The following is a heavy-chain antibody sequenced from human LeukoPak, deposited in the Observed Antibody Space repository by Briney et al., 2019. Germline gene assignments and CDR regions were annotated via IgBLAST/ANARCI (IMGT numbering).Heavy chain of an antibody. CDR3: AKDFSSGTYYPYYYYGMDV. CDR2: ISGDGGST. V-gene: IGHV3-43*02. CDR1: GFTFDDYA. J-gene: IGHJ6*02. D-gene: IGHD3-10*01. Sequence: QPGGSLRLSCAASGFTFDDYAMHWVRQAPGKGLEWVSLISGDGGSTYYADSVKGRFTISRDNSKNSLYLQMNSLRTEDTALYYCAKDFSSGTYYPYYYYGMDVWGQGTTVTVSS.